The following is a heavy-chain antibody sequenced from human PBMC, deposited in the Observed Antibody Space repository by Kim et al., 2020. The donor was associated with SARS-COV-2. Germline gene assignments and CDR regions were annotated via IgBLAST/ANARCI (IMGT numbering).Heavy chain of an antibody. J-gene: IGHJ5*02. CDR3: ARDDYVWGSYRYGSYNWFDP. Sequence: GGSLRLSCAASGFTFSSYEMNWVHQAPGKGLEWVSYISSSGTTIYYADSVKGRFTISRDNAKNSLYLQMNSLRAEDTAVYYCARDDYVWGSYRYGSYNWFDPWGQGTLVTVSS. CDR1: GFTFSSYE. D-gene: IGHD3-16*02. V-gene: IGHV3-48*03. CDR2: ISSSGTTI.